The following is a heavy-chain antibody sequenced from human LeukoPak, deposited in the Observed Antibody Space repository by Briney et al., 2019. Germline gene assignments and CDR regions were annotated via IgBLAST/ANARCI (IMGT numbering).Heavy chain of an antibody. J-gene: IGHJ4*02. CDR1: GGSISSYY. V-gene: IGHV4-59*01. Sequence: SETLSLTCTVSGGSISSYYWNWIRQPPGKGLEWIGYMYYSGTINYNPSLKSRVTISVDTSKSQFSLKLSSVTPADTAMYYCARAWATDYFDYWGQGTLVTVSS. CDR2: MYYSGTI. CDR3: ARAWATDYFDY.